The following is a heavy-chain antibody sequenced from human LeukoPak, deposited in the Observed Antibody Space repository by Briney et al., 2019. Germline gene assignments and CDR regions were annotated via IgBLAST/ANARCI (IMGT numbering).Heavy chain of an antibody. CDR1: GFTFSDYY. CDR2: ISSSGSTI. CDR3: ARDCAPPRYGLPSPEGIQCY. Sequence: GGSLRLSCAASGFTFSDYYMSWIRQAPGKGLEWVSYISSSGSTIYYADSVKGRFTISRDNAKNSLYLQMNSLRSDDTAVYYCARDCAPPRYGLPSPEGIQCYWGQGTLVTVSS. D-gene: IGHD4-17*01. V-gene: IGHV3-11*01. J-gene: IGHJ4*02.